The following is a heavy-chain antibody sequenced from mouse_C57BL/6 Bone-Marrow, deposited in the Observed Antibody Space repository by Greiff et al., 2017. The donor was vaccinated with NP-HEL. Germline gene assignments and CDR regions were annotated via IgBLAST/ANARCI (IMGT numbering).Heavy chain of an antibody. V-gene: IGHV1-4*01. CDR1: GYTFTSYT. CDR3: ARSNGYDLYYAMDY. CDR2: INPSSGYT. D-gene: IGHD2-2*01. J-gene: IGHJ4*01. Sequence: QVQLKESGAELARPGASVKMSCKASGYTFTSYTMHWVKQRPGQGLEWIGYINPSSGYTKYNQQFKDKATLTADKSSSTAYMQLSSLTSEDSAVYYCARSNGYDLYYAMDYWGQGTSVTVSS.